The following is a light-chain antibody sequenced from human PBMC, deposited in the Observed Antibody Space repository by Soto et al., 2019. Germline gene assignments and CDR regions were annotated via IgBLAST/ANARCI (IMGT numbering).Light chain of an antibody. CDR1: QGLGHF. V-gene: IGKV1-5*01. J-gene: IGKJ1*01. Sequence: DVLLTQSPSALSASLGDRVTITCRASQGLGHFLAWYQHKTGEAPRLLIYHASTLESGVPSRFGGSGSGTEFTLSTGRLQPDDVATYICQKYETYSVGTFGQGTKGEIK. CDR3: QKYETYSVGT. CDR2: HAS.